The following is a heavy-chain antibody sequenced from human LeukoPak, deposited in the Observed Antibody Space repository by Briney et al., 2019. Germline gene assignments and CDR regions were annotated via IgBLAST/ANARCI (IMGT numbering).Heavy chain of an antibody. CDR3: AAAPRWSGYSLLRYYYMDV. J-gene: IGHJ6*03. D-gene: IGHD3-3*01. CDR2: FDPEDGET. V-gene: IGHV1-24*01. Sequence: GASVKVPCKVSGYTLTELSMHWVRQAPGKGLERMGGFDPEDGETIYAQKFQGRVTVTEDTSTDTAYMELSSLRSEDTAVYYCAAAPRWSGYSLLRYYYMDVWGKGTTVTVSS. CDR1: GYTLTELS.